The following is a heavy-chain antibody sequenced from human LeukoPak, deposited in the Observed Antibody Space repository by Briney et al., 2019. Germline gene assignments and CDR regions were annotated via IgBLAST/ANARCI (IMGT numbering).Heavy chain of an antibody. D-gene: IGHD3-10*01. V-gene: IGHV3-21*01. CDR2: ISSSSSYI. CDR1: GFTFSSYS. Sequence: GGSLRLSCAASGFTFSSYSMNWVRQAPGKGLEWVSSISSSSSYIYYADSVKGRFTISRDNAKNSLYLQMNSLRAEDTAVYYCARDNYYGSGSSYYYYGMDVCGQGTTVTVSS. CDR3: ARDNYYGSGSSYYYYGMDV. J-gene: IGHJ6*02.